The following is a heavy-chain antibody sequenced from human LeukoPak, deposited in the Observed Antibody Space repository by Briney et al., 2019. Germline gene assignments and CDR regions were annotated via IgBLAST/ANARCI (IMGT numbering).Heavy chain of an antibody. CDR1: GFTFSSYW. CDR2: INSDGSST. Sequence: PGGSLRLSXAASGFTFSSYWMHWVRQAPGKGLVWVSRINSDGSSTSYADSVKGRFTISRDNAKNTLYLQMNSLRAEDTAVYYCAHLLFSPYCGGDCYAATSDYWGQGTLVTVSS. V-gene: IGHV3-74*01. D-gene: IGHD2-21*02. CDR3: AHLLFSPYCGGDCYAATSDY. J-gene: IGHJ4*02.